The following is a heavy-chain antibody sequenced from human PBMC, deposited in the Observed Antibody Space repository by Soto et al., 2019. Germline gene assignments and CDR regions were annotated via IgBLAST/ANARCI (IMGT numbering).Heavy chain of an antibody. J-gene: IGHJ6*02. V-gene: IGHV3-53*01. CDR3: ARDSLPYSYDSSGSSPGYGMDV. D-gene: IGHD3-22*01. CDR1: GFTVSSNY. CDR2: IYSGGST. Sequence: PGGSLRLSCAASGFTVSSNYMSLVRQAPGKGLEWVSVIYSGGSTYYADSVKGRFTISRDNSKNTLYLQMNSLRAEDTAVYYCARDSLPYSYDSSGSSPGYGMDVWGQGTTVTVSS.